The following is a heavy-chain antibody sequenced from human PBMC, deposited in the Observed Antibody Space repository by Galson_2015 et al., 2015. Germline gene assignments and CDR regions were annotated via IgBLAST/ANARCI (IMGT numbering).Heavy chain of an antibody. Sequence: SLRLSCAASGFTFSDYYMSWIRQAPGKGLEWVSYISSSGSTIYYADSVKGRFTISRDNAKNSLYLQMNSLRAEDTAVYYCARDFDNWTRRGFDPWGQGTLVTVSS. CDR3: ARDFDNWTRRGFDP. CDR1: GFTFSDYY. D-gene: IGHD1-20*01. V-gene: IGHV3-11*01. CDR2: ISSSGSTI. J-gene: IGHJ5*02.